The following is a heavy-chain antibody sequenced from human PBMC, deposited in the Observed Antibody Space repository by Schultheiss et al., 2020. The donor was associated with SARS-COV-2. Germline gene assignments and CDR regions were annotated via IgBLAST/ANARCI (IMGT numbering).Heavy chain of an antibody. CDR1: GFTFSSNY. J-gene: IGHJ4*02. V-gene: IGHV3-23*01. D-gene: IGHD2-8*01. CDR2: ISGSGGST. CDR3: AKAPLTNGVCCLDY. Sequence: GESLKISCAASGFTFSSNYMSWVRQAPGKGLEWVSAISGSGGSTYYADSVKGRFTISRDNAKNSLYLQMNSLRAEDTAVYYCAKAPLTNGVCCLDYWGQGTLVTVSS.